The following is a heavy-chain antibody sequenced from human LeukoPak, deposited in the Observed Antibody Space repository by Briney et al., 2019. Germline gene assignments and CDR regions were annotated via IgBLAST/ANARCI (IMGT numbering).Heavy chain of an antibody. Sequence: PSETLSLTCTVSGGSISSHYFSWIRQAPGKGLEWVSFINVNGAAMYYADSVKGRFTISRDNAKNSVYLEMNTLRAEDTAVYYCARGPRILAAGSYYFDYWGQGSLVTVSP. J-gene: IGHJ4*02. CDR3: ARGPRILAAGSYYFDY. CDR2: INVNGAAM. V-gene: IGHV3-11*01. CDR1: GGSISSHY. D-gene: IGHD6-13*01.